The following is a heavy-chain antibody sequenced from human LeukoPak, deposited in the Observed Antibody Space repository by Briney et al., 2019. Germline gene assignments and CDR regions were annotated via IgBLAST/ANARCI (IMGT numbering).Heavy chain of an antibody. CDR2: IYTSGST. Sequence: SQTLSLTCTVSGGSISSGSYYWSWIRQPAGKGLEWIGLIYTSGSTNYNPSLKSRVTISVDTSKNQFSLKLSSVTAADTAVYYCAKNGQSGFSFDPWGQGTLVTVSS. V-gene: IGHV4-61*02. CDR3: AKNGQSGFSFDP. CDR1: GGSISSGSYY. D-gene: IGHD2-8*01. J-gene: IGHJ5*02.